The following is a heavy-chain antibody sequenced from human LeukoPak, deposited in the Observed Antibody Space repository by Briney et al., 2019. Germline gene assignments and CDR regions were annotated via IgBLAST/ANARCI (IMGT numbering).Heavy chain of an antibody. CDR1: GGSISSYY. J-gene: IGHJ3*02. Sequence: PSETLSLTCTVSGGSISSYYWSWIRQPPGKGLEWIGYIYYSGSTNYNPSLKSRVTISVDTSRNQFSLKLSSVTAADTAVYYCARDGGRDGYTGDAFDIWGQGTMVTVSS. V-gene: IGHV4-59*01. CDR3: ARDGGRDGYTGDAFDI. CDR2: IYYSGST. D-gene: IGHD5-24*01.